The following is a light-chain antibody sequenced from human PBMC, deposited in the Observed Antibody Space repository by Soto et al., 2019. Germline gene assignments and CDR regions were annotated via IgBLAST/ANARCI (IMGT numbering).Light chain of an antibody. CDR2: KSS. J-gene: IGKJ1*01. V-gene: IGKV1-5*03. CDR3: QQYNTFPWT. CDR1: QSISSS. Sequence: LQVTQSPSTLSASVGDRVTITCRASQSISSSLAWYQQKPGKAPKALIYKSSSLERGVPSRFSGSESGTEFTLTISSLQPDDFATYYCQQYNTFPWTFGQGTKVEVK.